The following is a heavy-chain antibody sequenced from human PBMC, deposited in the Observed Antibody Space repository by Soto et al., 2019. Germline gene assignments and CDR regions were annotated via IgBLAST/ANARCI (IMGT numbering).Heavy chain of an antibody. J-gene: IGHJ2*01. D-gene: IGHD3-22*01. Sequence: QVQLQESGPGLVKPSQTLSLTCTVSGGSISSGGYYWSWIRQHPGKGLEWIGYIYYSGSTYYNPSLKSRVTISVDTSKNQFSLKLSSVTAADTAVYYCARVSEITMIVVRYFDLWGRGTLVTVSS. CDR2: IYYSGST. CDR3: ARVSEITMIVVRYFDL. V-gene: IGHV4-31*03. CDR1: GGSISSGGYY.